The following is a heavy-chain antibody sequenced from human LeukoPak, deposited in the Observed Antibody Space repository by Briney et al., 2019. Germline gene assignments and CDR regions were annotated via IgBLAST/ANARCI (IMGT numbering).Heavy chain of an antibody. CDR2: INHSGST. CDR3: ARGGGGYLTNNWFDP. D-gene: IGHD1-1*01. J-gene: IGHJ5*02. Sequence: SETLSLTCAVYGGSFSGYYWSWIRHPPGKGLEWIGEINHSGSTNYNPSLKSRVTISVDTSKNQFSLKLSSVTAADTAVYYCARGGGGYLTNNWFDPWGQGTLVTVSS. V-gene: IGHV4-34*01. CDR1: GGSFSGYY.